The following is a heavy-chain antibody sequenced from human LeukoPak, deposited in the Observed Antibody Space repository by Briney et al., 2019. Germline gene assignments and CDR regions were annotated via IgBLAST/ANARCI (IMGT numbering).Heavy chain of an antibody. J-gene: IGHJ4*02. CDR3: AARDSDGDYLDY. D-gene: IGHD4-17*01. CDR2: INHSGST. V-gene: IGHV4-34*01. Sequence: SETLSLTCAVYGGSFSRYYWSWIRQPPGKGLEWIGEINHSGSTNYNPSLKSRVTISVDTSKNQFSLNLNSVTAADTAVYYCAARDSDGDYLDYWGQGTLVTVSS. CDR1: GGSFSRYY.